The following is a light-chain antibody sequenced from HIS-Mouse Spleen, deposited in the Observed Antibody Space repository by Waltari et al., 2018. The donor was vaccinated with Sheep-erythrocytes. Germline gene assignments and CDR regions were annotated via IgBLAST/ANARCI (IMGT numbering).Light chain of an antibody. CDR2: EGS. J-gene: IGLJ3*02. CDR1: RSDVGSYHL. Sequence: QSALTQPASVSGSPGKALTIPCTGTRSDVGSYHLVSWYHPQPGKAPKLMMYEGSKRPSGVSNRFSGSKSGNTASLTISGLQAEDEADYYCCSYAGSSTPWVFGGGTKLTVL. V-gene: IGLV2-23*01. CDR3: CSYAGSSTPWV.